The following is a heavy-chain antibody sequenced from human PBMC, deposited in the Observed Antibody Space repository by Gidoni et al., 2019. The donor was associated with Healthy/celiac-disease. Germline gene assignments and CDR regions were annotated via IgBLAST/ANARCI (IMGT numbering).Heavy chain of an antibody. Sequence: QVQLQHWCAGLLKPSETLSLTCAVYGGSFCGYYWSWIRQPPGKGLEWIGEINHSGSTNYNPALKSRVTISVDTSKNQFSLKLSSVTAADTAVYYCARGPTVTYRKKEFDYWGQGTLVTVSS. CDR3: ARGPTVTYRKKEFDY. D-gene: IGHD4-17*01. V-gene: IGHV4-34*01. J-gene: IGHJ4*02. CDR1: GGSFCGYY. CDR2: INHSGST.